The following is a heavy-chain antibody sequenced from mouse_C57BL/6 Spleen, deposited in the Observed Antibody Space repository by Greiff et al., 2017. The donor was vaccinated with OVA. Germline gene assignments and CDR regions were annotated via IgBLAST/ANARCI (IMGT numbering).Heavy chain of an antibody. CDR1: GFTFSDYG. J-gene: IGHJ4*01. V-gene: IGHV5-17*01. CDR2: ISSGSSTI. CDR3: ARYYYGRSYAMDY. Sequence: DVHLVESGGGLVKPGGSLKLSCAASGFTFSDYGMHWVRQAPEKGLEWVAYISSGSSTIYYADTVKGRFTISRDNAKNTLFLQMTSLRSEDTAMYYCARYYYGRSYAMDYWGQGTSVTVSS. D-gene: IGHD1-1*01.